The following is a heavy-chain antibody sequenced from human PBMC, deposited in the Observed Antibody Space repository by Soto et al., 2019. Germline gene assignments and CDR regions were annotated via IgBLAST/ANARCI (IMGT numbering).Heavy chain of an antibody. D-gene: IGHD5-12*01. J-gene: IGHJ4*02. V-gene: IGHV4-31*03. Sequence: SETLSLTCTVSGGSISSSGYYWSWIRQHPGKGLEWIGYIYYSGSTYYNPSLKSRVTISVDTSKNQFSLKLSSVTAADTAVYYCARDHGDGYNLCYWGQGTLVTVSS. CDR2: IYYSGST. CDR3: ARDHGDGYNLCY. CDR1: GGSISSSGYY.